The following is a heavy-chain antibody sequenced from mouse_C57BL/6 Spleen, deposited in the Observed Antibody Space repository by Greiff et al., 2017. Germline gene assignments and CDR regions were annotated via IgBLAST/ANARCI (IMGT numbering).Heavy chain of an antibody. D-gene: IGHD1-1*01. J-gene: IGHJ1*03. Sequence: VQLKESGPELVKPGASVKMSCKASGYTFTDYNMHWVKQSHGKSLEWIGYINPNNGGTSYNQKFKGKATLTVNKSSSTAYMEFRSLTSEDSAVYYCARNYGSSPRWYFDVWGTGTTVTVSS. V-gene: IGHV1-22*01. CDR3: ARNYGSSPRWYFDV. CDR2: INPNNGGT. CDR1: GYTFTDYN.